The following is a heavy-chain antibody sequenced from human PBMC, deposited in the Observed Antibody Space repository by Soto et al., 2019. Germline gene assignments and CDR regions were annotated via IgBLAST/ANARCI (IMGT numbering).Heavy chain of an antibody. CDR3: ASSSNSMWFDY. V-gene: IGHV4-30-2*01. CDR2: IYHSGST. CDR1: GGSISSGGYS. D-gene: IGHD4-4*01. J-gene: IGHJ4*02. Sequence: PSETLSLTCAVCGGSISSGGYSWSWIRQPPGKGLEWIGYIYHSGSTYYNPSLKSRVTISVDRSKNQFSLKLSSVTAADTAVYYCASSSNSMWFDYCGQGTLVTVSS.